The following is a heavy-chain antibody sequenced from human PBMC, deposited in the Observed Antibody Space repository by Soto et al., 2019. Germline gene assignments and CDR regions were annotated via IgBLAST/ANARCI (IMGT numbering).Heavy chain of an antibody. J-gene: IGHJ4*02. D-gene: IGHD5-18*01. Sequence: QVQLVESGGGVVQPGRSLRLSCAASGFTFSGYTINWVRQAPGKGLEWLALIWFDGSNKYYADSVKGRFTISRDNVKNALYLQLNSLRAEDTAVYYCARDLGYNYGHPFDYWGPGTLVTVSP. V-gene: IGHV3-33*01. CDR2: IWFDGSNK. CDR3: ARDLGYNYGHPFDY. CDR1: GFTFSGYT.